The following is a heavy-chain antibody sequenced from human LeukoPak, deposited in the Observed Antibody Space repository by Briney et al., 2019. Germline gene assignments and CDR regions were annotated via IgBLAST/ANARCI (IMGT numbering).Heavy chain of an antibody. J-gene: IGHJ4*02. CDR2: ISYDGSNK. CDR3: ARARESGSLDY. Sequence: GGSLRLSCAASGFSLSSYAMSWVRQAPGKGLEWVAVISYDGSNKYYADSVKGRFTISRDNSKNTLYLQMNSLRAEDTAVYYCARARESGSLDYWGQGTLVTVSS. CDR1: GFSLSSYA. D-gene: IGHD1-26*01. V-gene: IGHV3-30*04.